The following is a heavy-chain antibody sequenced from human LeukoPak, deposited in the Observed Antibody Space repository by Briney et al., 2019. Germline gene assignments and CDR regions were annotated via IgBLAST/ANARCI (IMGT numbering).Heavy chain of an antibody. J-gene: IGHJ3*02. V-gene: IGHV3-48*03. CDR2: ISSSGSTI. CDR1: GFPFSSHG. D-gene: IGHD3-22*01. Sequence: PGGSLRLSCAGSGFPFSSHGMNWVRQAPGKGLEWVSYISSSGSTIYYADSVKGRFTISRDNAKNSLYLQMNSLRAEDTAVYYCARDLGYDSSGYYRTGGAFDIWGQGTMVTVSS. CDR3: ARDLGYDSSGYYRTGGAFDI.